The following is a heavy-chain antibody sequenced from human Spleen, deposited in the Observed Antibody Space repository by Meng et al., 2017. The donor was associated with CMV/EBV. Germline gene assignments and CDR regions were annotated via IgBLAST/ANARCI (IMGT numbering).Heavy chain of an antibody. CDR3: ARIERRRILKYCGSDCSTTDY. D-gene: IGHD2-21*02. CDR2: IYHSWRT. J-gene: IGHJ4*02. Sequence: SSNLWTWVRQVPGKRPEWIGEIYHSWRTNYNPSLKSRVTLSVDQFHNQFSLQLGLVTAADTAVYYCARIERRRILKYCGSDCSTTDYWGQGTLVTVSS. V-gene: IGHV4-4*02. CDR1: SSNL.